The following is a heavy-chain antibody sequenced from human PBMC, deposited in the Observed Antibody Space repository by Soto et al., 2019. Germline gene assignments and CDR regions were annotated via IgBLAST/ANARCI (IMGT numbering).Heavy chain of an antibody. D-gene: IGHD2-15*01. V-gene: IGHV5-51*01. CDR3: ARLPGYCSGGSCPIYFDY. Sequence: GESLKISCKGSGYSFTSYWIGWVRQMPGKGLEWMGIIYPGDSDTRYSPSFQGQVTISADKSISTAYLQWSSLKASDTAMYYCARLPGYCSGGSCPIYFDYWGQGTLVTAPQ. CDR2: IYPGDSDT. CDR1: GYSFTSYW. J-gene: IGHJ4*02.